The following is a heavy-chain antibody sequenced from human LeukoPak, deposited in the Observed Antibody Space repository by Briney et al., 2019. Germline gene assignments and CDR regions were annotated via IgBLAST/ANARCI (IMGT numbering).Heavy chain of an antibody. CDR1: GYRFSSYE. CDR2: MNPNSGNT. V-gene: IGHV1-8*01. D-gene: IGHD2/OR15-2a*01. J-gene: IGHJ4*02. Sequence: ASVKVSCKASGYRFSSYEITWVRRATGQGLEWMGWMNPNSGNTGLAQKFQGRLTMTRNTSTGTAYMELSSLRSEDTAVYYCARTDWHYYLFWGQGTQATVSS. CDR3: ARTDWHYYLF.